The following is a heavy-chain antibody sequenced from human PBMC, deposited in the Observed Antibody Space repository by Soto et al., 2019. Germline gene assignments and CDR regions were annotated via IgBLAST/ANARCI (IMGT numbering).Heavy chain of an antibody. V-gene: IGHV5-51*01. CDR1: GYSLTSYW. CDR3: ARQSYCSSTSCYTIDS. J-gene: IGHJ4*02. D-gene: IGHD2-2*02. CDR2: IYLGDSNI. Sequence: GESLKISCKGSGYSLTSYWIGWMRQTPGKGLEWMGMIYLGDSNIRYSPSFEGQVTISADKSITTAYLQWSSLKASDTAMYYCARQSYCSSTSCYTIDSWGQGTLVTVSS.